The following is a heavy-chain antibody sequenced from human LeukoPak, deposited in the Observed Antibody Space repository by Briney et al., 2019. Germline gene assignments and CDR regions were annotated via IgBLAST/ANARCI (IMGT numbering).Heavy chain of an antibody. J-gene: IGHJ4*02. Sequence: GESLKISCKVSGYSFTNYWIGWVRQMPGKGLEWMGIIYPDDSDTKHSPSFQGQVTISADKSISTAYLQWSSLKASDTAMYYCARSGRLGYCSGGSCFRWDYWGQGTLVTVSS. D-gene: IGHD2-15*01. CDR2: IYPDDSDT. V-gene: IGHV5-51*01. CDR3: ARSGRLGYCSGGSCFRWDY. CDR1: GYSFTNYW.